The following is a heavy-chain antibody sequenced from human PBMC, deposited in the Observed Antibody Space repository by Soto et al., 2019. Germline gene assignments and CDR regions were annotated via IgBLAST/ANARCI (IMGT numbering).Heavy chain of an antibody. D-gene: IGHD3-3*01. CDR1: GGSISSYY. V-gene: IGHV4-59*01. CDR2: IFYSGST. Sequence: SETLFLTCTVSGGSISSYYWSWIRQPPGMGLEWIGYIFYSGSTNYNPSLKSRVTISVDTSKNQFSLELSSVTAADTAIYFCARVVVFIPGXLGGRFDTWGQGTLVTVSS. J-gene: IGHJ5*02. CDR3: ARVVVFIPGXLGGRFDT.